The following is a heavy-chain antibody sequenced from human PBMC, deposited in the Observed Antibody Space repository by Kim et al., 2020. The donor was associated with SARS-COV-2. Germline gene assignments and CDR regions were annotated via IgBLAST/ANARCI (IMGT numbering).Heavy chain of an antibody. CDR1: GGTFSSYA. Sequence: SVKVSCKASGGTFSSYAISWVRQAPGQGLEWMGGIIPIFGTANYAQKFQGRVTITADESTSTAYMELSSLRSEDTAVYYCARGGIYYYDSSGYYYDDWFDPWGQGTLVTVSS. V-gene: IGHV1-69*13. J-gene: IGHJ5*02. CDR2: IIPIFGTA. D-gene: IGHD3-22*01. CDR3: ARGGIYYYDSSGYYYDDWFDP.